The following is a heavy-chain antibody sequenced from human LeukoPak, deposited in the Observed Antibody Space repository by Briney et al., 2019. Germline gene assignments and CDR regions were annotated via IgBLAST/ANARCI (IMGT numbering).Heavy chain of an antibody. CDR3: ARHRSRHLYRGWFDP. V-gene: IGHV4-61*02. J-gene: IGHJ5*02. Sequence: PSETLSLTCTVSGGSISSGSYYWSWLRQPAGKGLEWTGRIYTSGSTNYNPSLKSRVTISVDTSKNQFSLKLSSVTAAGTAVYYCARHRSRHLYRGWFDPWGQGTLVTVSS. D-gene: IGHD2-2*02. CDR1: GGSISSGSYY. CDR2: IYTSGST.